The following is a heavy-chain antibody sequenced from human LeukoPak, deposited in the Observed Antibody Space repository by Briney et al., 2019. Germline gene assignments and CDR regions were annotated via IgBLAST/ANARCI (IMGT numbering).Heavy chain of an antibody. CDR2: IDYSGST. J-gene: IGHJ4*02. V-gene: IGHV4-59*02. CDR1: GLTVSSNY. CDR3: ARHFAYSGSSYFDY. D-gene: IGHD6-6*01. Sequence: PGGSLRLSCAASGLTVSSNYMGWIRQPPGKGLEWIGYIDYSGSTNYNPSLKSRVTISVDTSKNQFSLKLRSVTAADTAVYYCARHFAYSGSSYFDYWGQGSLVTVSS.